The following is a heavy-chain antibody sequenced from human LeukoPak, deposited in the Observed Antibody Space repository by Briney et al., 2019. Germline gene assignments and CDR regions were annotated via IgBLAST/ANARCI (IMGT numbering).Heavy chain of an antibody. D-gene: IGHD3-22*01. CDR3: ARGFDYYDSSGYLSNWYFDL. CDR1: GYSISIAFY. Sequence: SETLSLTCTVSGYSISIAFYWGWIRQPPGKGLEWIGSISHSGSTYYNPSLKSRVTISVDTSKNQFSLKLSSVTVADTAVYYCARGFDYYDSSGYLSNWYFDLWGRGTLVTVSS. J-gene: IGHJ2*01. V-gene: IGHV4-38-2*02. CDR2: ISHSGST.